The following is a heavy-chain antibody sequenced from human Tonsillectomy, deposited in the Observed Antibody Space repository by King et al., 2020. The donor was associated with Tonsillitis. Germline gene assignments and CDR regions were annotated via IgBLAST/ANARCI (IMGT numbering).Heavy chain of an antibody. D-gene: IGHD6-13*01. CDR2: IYYSGST. J-gene: IGHJ5*02. Sequence: QLQESGPGLVKPSETLSLTCSVSGGSISTYYWSWIRQPPGKGLEWIGYIYYSGSTNYNPSLKSRVTISVDTTKNHFSRKLGSVTAADTAVYYCAGLHAAPSGDSNSWFDYHWFDPWGQGTLVTVSS. CDR1: GGSISTYY. V-gene: IGHV4-59*01. CDR3: AGLHAAPSGDSNSWFDYHWFDP.